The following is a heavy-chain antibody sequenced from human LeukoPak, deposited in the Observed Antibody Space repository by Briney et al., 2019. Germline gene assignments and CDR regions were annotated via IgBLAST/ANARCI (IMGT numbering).Heavy chain of an antibody. V-gene: IGHV1-46*01. J-gene: IGHJ4*02. CDR3: ARDLEVVAATPSFDY. D-gene: IGHD2-15*01. CDR2: INPSGGST. CDR1: GYTFTGYY. Sequence: ASVKVSCKASGYTFTGYYMHWVRQAPGQGLEWMGIINPSGGSTSYAQKFQGRVTMTRDMSTSTVYMELSSLRSEDTAVYYCARDLEVVAATPSFDYWGQGTLVTVSS.